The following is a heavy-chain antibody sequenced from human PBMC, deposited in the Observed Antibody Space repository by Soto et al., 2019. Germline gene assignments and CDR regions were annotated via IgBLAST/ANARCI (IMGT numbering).Heavy chain of an antibody. Sequence: QLQLQESGPGLVKPSETLSLTCTVPGGSISTTSYYWGWIRQPPGKGLEWIGSIYYSGSTYYNPSLQSRVTISVDLSKNQFSLKVSSVTAEDTALYYCARHGDYSDDPSYLSFDYWGQGTLVTVSS. D-gene: IGHD4-17*01. CDR1: GGSISTTSYY. CDR3: ARHGDYSDDPSYLSFDY. V-gene: IGHV4-39*01. J-gene: IGHJ4*02. CDR2: IYYSGST.